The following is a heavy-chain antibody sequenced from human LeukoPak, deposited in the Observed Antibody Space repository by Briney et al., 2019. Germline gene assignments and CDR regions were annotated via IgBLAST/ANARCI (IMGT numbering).Heavy chain of an antibody. V-gene: IGHV4-31*03. CDR2: IYYSGST. CDR3: ASTVDTAMVNPYCFDY. J-gene: IGHJ4*02. Sequence: SETLSLTCTVSGGSISSGGYYWSWIRQHPGTGLEWIGYIYYSGSTYYNPSLKSRVTISVDTSKNQSSLKLSSVTAADTAVYYCASTVDTAMVNPYCFDYWGQGTLVTVSS. CDR1: GGSISSGGYY. D-gene: IGHD5-18*01.